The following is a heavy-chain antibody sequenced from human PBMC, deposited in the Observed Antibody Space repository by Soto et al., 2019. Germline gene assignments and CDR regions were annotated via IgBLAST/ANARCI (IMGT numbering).Heavy chain of an antibody. V-gene: IGHV4-39*01. CDR2: IYYSVST. CDR3: ARLYGSSLFDY. Sequence: QLQLQESGPGLVKPSETLSLTCTVSGGSISSSSNYWGWIRQPPGKGLEWIGTIYYSVSTYYNPSLQSRVTISVDTSKNQFSLKLSSVTAADTAVYYCARLYGSSLFDYWGQGTLVTVSS. CDR1: GGSISSSSNY. D-gene: IGHD6-6*01. J-gene: IGHJ4*02.